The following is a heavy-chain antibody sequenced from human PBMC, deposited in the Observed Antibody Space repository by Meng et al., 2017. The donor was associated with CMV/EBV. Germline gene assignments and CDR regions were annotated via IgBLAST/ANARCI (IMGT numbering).Heavy chain of an antibody. CDR2: INPSGGST. D-gene: IGHD3-10*01. CDR3: ARDRGMVRGALVDY. Sequence: QLHLVQPVSEGTKVGAPVKVSCKSSEYTFYSYYRHWVRQAPGQGLEWMGIINPSGGSTSYAQKFQGRVTMTRDTSTSTVYMELSSLRSEDTAVYYCARDRGMVRGALVDYWGQGTLVTVSS. V-gene: IGHV1-46*02. J-gene: IGHJ4*02. CDR1: EYTFYSYY.